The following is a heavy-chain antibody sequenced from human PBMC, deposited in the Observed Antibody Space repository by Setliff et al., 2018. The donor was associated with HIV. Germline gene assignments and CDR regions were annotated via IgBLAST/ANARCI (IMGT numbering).Heavy chain of an antibody. V-gene: IGHV4-39*07. CDR2: KYYSGST. D-gene: IGHD1-1*01. Sequence: SETLSLTCTVSGGSISSSSHYWGWIRQPPGKGLEWIGSKYYSGSTNYNPSLKSRLTMSVDTSKNQFSLKLTSVTAADTAVYYCARGTTSITFDYWSQGTLVTVSS. J-gene: IGHJ4*02. CDR3: ARGTTSITFDY. CDR1: GGSISSSSHY.